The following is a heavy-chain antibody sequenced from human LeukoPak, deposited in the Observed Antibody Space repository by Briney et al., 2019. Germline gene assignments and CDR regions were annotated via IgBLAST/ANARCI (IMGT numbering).Heavy chain of an antibody. CDR2: IYTSGST. CDR3: ARVSSGYDLIGYYYYYMDV. CDR1: GGSISSYY. V-gene: IGHV4-4*07. Sequence: SETLSLTCTVSGGSISSYYWSWIRQPAGKGLEWIGRIYTSGSTNYNPSLKSRVTMSVDTSKNQFSLKLSSVTAADTAVYYCARVSSGYDLIGYYYYYMDVRGKGTTVTVSS. D-gene: IGHD5-12*01. J-gene: IGHJ6*03.